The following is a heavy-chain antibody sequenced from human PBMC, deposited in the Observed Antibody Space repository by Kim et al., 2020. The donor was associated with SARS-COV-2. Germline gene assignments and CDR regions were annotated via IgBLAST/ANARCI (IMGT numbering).Heavy chain of an antibody. Sequence: SETLSLTCAVYGGSFSGYYWSWIRQPPGKGLEWIGEINHSGSTNYNPSLKSRVTISVDTSKNQFSLKLSSVTAADTAVYYCARGPRNILTGYPINWFDPWGQGTLVTVSS. CDR1: GGSFSGYY. J-gene: IGHJ5*02. D-gene: IGHD3-9*01. CDR2: INHSGST. V-gene: IGHV4-34*01. CDR3: ARGPRNILTGYPINWFDP.